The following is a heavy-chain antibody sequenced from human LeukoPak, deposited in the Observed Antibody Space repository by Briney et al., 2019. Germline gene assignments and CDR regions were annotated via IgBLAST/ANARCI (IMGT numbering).Heavy chain of an antibody. D-gene: IGHD5-12*01. Sequence: SQTLSLTFAISGDSVTSNSAVWNWIRQSPSRGLEWLGRTYYKSKWYNDYAVSVKSRITINADTSKNQFSLQLNSVTPEDTAVYYCARDSWGHWLRSNWYFPLWGRGTLVTVSS. V-gene: IGHV6-1*01. CDR2: TYYKSKWYN. CDR1: GDSVTSNSAV. CDR3: ARDSWGHWLRSNWYFPL. J-gene: IGHJ2*01.